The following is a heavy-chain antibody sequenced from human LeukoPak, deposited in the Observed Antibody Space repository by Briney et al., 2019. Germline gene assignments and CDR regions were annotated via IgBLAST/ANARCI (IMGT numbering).Heavy chain of an antibody. CDR2: ISSSSNYI. D-gene: IGHD2-15*01. Sequence: GGSLRLSSAASGFTFSSYSMNWVRQAPGKGLEWVSSISSSSNYIYYADSVKGRFTISRDNAKNSLYLQMNSLSPEDTAVYYCARVEGQNCGGGTCHIDYWGQGTLVTVSS. J-gene: IGHJ4*02. CDR3: ARVEGQNCGGGTCHIDY. V-gene: IGHV3-21*01. CDR1: GFTFSSYS.